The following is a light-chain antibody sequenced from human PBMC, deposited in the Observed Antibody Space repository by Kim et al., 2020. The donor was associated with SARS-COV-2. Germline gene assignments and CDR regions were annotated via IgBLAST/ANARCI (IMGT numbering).Light chain of an antibody. CDR2: SNR. CDR1: SSNIGAGYE. V-gene: IGLV1-40*01. Sequence: QRITISCTGTSSNIGAGYEVHWYQQLPGTAPKLLIYSNRNRPSGVSDRFSGSKSGTSVSLAITGLQPEDEADYYCQTYDSSLSGVVFGGGTQLTVL. CDR3: QTYDSSLSGVV. J-gene: IGLJ2*01.